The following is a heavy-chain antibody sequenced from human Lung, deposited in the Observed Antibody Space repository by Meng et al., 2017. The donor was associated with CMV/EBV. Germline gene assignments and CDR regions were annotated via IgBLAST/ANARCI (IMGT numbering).Heavy chain of an antibody. D-gene: IGHD1-14*01. CDR2: ISGTGSQI. CDR1: GFTFSSYD. CDR3: ARGIGRREELWKWRRYRNNEFHIDS. Sequence: SCAASGFTFSSYDMSWVRQAPGKGLEWVSFISGTGSQIYYADSVKGRFTISRDNAQNSLYLQMNSLRGDDTAVYYCARGIGRREELWKWRRYRNNEFHIDSWXQGRXVTVSS. J-gene: IGHJ4*02. V-gene: IGHV3-48*03.